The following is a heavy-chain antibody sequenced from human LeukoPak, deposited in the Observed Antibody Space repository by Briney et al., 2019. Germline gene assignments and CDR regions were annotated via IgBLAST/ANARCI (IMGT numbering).Heavy chain of an antibody. CDR3: AKDVSGAQWYYYDSSGNA. CDR2: ISSSSSTI. CDR1: GFTFSSYS. D-gene: IGHD3-22*01. Sequence: PGGSLRLSCAASGFTFSSYSMNWVRQAPGKGLEWVSYISSSSSTIYYADSVKGRFTISRDNAKNSLYLQMNSLRAEDTAVYYCAKDVSGAQWYYYDSSGNAGAQGTLVTVSS. J-gene: IGHJ4*02. V-gene: IGHV3-48*01.